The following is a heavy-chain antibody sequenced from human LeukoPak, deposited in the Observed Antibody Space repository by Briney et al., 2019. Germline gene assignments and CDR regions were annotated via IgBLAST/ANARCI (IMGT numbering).Heavy chain of an antibody. CDR1: GGSISSYY. CDR2: LYYSGST. D-gene: IGHD6-13*01. V-gene: IGHV4-59*01. CDR3: ARAGYSSSWYGSSGNWFDP. J-gene: IGHJ5*02. Sequence: SETLSLTCTVSGGSISSYYWSWIRQPPGKGLEWIGYLYYSGSTNYNPSLKSRVTISVDTSKNQFSLKLSSVTAADTAVYYCARAGYSSSWYGSSGNWFDPWGQGTLVTVSS.